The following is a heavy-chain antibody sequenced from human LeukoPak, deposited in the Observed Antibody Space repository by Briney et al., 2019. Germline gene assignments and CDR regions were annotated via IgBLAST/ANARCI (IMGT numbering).Heavy chain of an antibody. V-gene: IGHV1-69*01. Sequence: GASVKVSCKASGGTFSSSGISWVRQAPGQGLEWMGGIIPMIGTPNYAQKFQGRVTITADESTSTAYMELSSLRSDDTAVYYCASHCRSTSCYADYYYMDVWGKGTTVTVSS. D-gene: IGHD2-2*01. CDR3: ASHCRSTSCYADYYYMDV. J-gene: IGHJ6*03. CDR2: IIPMIGTP. CDR1: GGTFSSSG.